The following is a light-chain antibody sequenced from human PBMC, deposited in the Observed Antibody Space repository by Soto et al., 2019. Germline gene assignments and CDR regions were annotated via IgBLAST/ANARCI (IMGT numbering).Light chain of an antibody. Sequence: DIQMTQSPSTLSASVGYRFTITCRASQDISGWLSWYQHKPVKAPKVLIYDASSLESGVPLRFSGSGSGTEFTLTITSLKPDDFATYYCQQYKNYSPLTFGGGTKVDIK. CDR2: DAS. CDR1: QDISGW. J-gene: IGKJ4*01. CDR3: QQYKNYSPLT. V-gene: IGKV1-5*01.